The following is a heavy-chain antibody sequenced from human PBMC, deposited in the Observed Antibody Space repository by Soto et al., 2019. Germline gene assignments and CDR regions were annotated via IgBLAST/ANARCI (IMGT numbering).Heavy chain of an antibody. D-gene: IGHD1-1*01. V-gene: IGHV3-72*01. J-gene: IGHJ4*02. Sequence: EVQLVESGGGLVQPGGSLRLSCAASGFIFSDHYMDWVRQAPGKGLEWVGRIKNKANSYTTDYAASVKGRFTISRDDPRNSLYLQMNSLKTEDTAVYYCASRAGSTTGMVYWGQGTLVTVSS. CDR3: ASRAGSTTGMVY. CDR2: IKNKANSYTT. CDR1: GFIFSDHY.